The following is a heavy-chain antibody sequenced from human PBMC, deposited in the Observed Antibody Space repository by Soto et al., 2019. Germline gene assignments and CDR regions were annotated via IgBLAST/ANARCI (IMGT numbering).Heavy chain of an antibody. J-gene: IGHJ4*02. CDR2: IFYSGST. D-gene: IGHD3-22*01. V-gene: IGHV4-59*01. CDR3: ARDGYYYDSSGYQRVYYFDY. CDR1: GGSISSYY. Sequence: PSETLSLTCTVSGGSISSYYWSWIRQPPGKGLEWIGYIFYSGSTNYNPSLKSRVTISVDTSKNQFSLKLSFVTAADTAVYYCARDGYYYDSSGYQRVYYFDYWGQGTLVTVSS.